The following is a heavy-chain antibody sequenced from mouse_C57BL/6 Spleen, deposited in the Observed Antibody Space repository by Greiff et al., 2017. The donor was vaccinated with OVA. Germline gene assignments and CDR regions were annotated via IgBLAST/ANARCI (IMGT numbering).Heavy chain of an antibody. Sequence: EVQLQQSGPELVKPGASVKISCKASGYTFTDYYMNWVKQSHGKSLEWIGDINPNNGGTSYNQKFKGKATLTVDKSSSTAYMELRSLTSEDSAVYYCAKSTWVGDYYGSSEAYFDYWGQGTTLTVSS. V-gene: IGHV1-26*01. D-gene: IGHD1-1*01. CDR2: INPNNGGT. CDR3: AKSTWVGDYYGSSEAYFDY. CDR1: GYTFTDYY. J-gene: IGHJ2*01.